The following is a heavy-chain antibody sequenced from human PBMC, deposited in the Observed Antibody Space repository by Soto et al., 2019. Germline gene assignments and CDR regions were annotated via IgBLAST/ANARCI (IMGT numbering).Heavy chain of an antibody. J-gene: IGHJ4*02. CDR3: ASEQETAKPEGVDV. D-gene: IGHD1-1*01. Sequence: XSVKVSCKASGNAFRAYYIHWVRQAPGQGLEWMGWINPNSGGTKYAPKFQGGVTMTRDTSITTAYMELRRLRSGDTAVYYCASEQETAKPEGVDVWGQGTLVTVSS. CDR1: GNAFRAYY. CDR2: INPNSGGT. V-gene: IGHV1-2*02.